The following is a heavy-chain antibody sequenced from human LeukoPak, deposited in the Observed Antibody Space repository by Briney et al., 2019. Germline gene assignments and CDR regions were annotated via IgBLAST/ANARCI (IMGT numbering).Heavy chain of an antibody. CDR2: ISWDGGST. CDR3: AIGYSYDRPIDY. D-gene: IGHD5-18*01. CDR1: GFTFDDYA. V-gene: IGHV3-43D*03. J-gene: IGHJ4*02. Sequence: GGSLRLSCAASGFTFDDYAMHWVRQAPGKGLEWVSLISWDGGSTYYADSVKGRFTISRDNSKNSLYLQMNSLRAEDTALYYCAIGYSYDRPIDYWGQGTLVTVSS.